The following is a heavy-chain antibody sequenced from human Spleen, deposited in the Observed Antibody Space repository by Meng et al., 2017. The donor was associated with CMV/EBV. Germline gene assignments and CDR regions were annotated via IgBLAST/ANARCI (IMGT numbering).Heavy chain of an antibody. CDR1: GFTFSDYY. Sequence: GESLKISCAASGFTFSDYYMSWIRQAPGKGLEWVSYISNSGNTIYYADSVKGRFTISRDNAKNSLYLQMNSLRVEDTAIYYCARDYNGYDTFDYWGQGTQVTVSS. CDR2: ISNSGNTI. V-gene: IGHV3-11*01. J-gene: IGHJ4*02. CDR3: ARDYNGYDTFDY. D-gene: IGHD5-12*01.